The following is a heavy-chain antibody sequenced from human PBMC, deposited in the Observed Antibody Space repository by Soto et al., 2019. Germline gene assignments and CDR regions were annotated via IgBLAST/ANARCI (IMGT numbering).Heavy chain of an antibody. J-gene: IGHJ4*02. V-gene: IGHV4-59*01. CDR2: IYYSGST. Sequence: QVQLQESGPGLVKPSESLSLTCAVSGGSISSYYWSWIRQPPGKGLDWIGYIYYSGSTNYNPSLKGRVTISVDTSRNPFSLKLTSVAAAATAVYYCARSRYTSGWWTPPFDYWGQGTLVTVSS. CDR1: GGSISSYY. D-gene: IGHD6-19*01. CDR3: ARSRYTSGWWTPPFDY.